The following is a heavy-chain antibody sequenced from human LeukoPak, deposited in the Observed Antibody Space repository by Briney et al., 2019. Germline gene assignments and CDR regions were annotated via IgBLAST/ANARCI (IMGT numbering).Heavy chain of an antibody. CDR3: ARRSGSAIDY. D-gene: IGHD1-26*01. V-gene: IGHV4-39*01. CDR2: IYYSGST. Sequence: PSETLSLTCTVSGGSISSSSYYWGWIRQPPGKGLEWIGRIYYSGSTYYNPSLKSRVTISVDTSKNQFSLKLSSATAADTAVYYCARRSGSAIDYWGQGTLVTVSS. J-gene: IGHJ4*02. CDR1: GGSISSSSYY.